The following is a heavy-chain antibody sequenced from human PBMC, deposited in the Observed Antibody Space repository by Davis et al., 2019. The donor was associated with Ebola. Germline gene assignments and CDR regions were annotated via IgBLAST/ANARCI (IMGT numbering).Heavy chain of an antibody. CDR2: IVVGSINT. V-gene: IGHV1-58*02. Sequence: SAKVSCKASAFTFISSAMQWVRQARGQRLEWIGSIVVGSINTNHAQKFQGRVTITRDMSTSTSYLDLSNLSSEDTAVYFCAASAGTVGKFDYWGQGTLVTVSS. CDR1: AFTFISSA. J-gene: IGHJ4*01. CDR3: AASAGTVGKFDY. D-gene: IGHD1-14*01.